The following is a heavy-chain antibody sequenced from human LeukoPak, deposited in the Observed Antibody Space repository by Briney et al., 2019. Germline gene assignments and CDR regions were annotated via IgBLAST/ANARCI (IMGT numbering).Heavy chain of an antibody. Sequence: GRSLRLSCAASGFTVSSNYMSWVRQAPGKGLEWVSVIYSGGSTYYADSVKGRFTISRDNSKDTLYLQMNSLRAEDTAVYYCARGFSGSSSWSYQSLYYYYYYMDVWGKGTTVTVSS. V-gene: IGHV3-53*01. CDR1: GFTVSSNY. CDR3: ARGFSGSSSWSYQSLYYYYYYMDV. CDR2: IYSGGST. J-gene: IGHJ6*03. D-gene: IGHD6-13*01.